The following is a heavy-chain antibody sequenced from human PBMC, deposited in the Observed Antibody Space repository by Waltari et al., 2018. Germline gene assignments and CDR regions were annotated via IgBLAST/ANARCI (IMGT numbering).Heavy chain of an antibody. D-gene: IGHD2-15*01. J-gene: IGHJ5*01. V-gene: IGHV4-61*02. CDR3: AKCEVVGTNFACLRFDS. CDR2: IYTSGSN. Sequence: QVQLQESGPGLVKPSQTLSLTCTVSGGSISSGSYYWSWIRQPAGKGLEWIGRIYTSGSNNYNPSLKSRVTISVDTSKNQFSLKLSSVTAADTAVYYCAKCEVVGTNFACLRFDSWGQGTLVTVSS. CDR1: GGSISSGSYY.